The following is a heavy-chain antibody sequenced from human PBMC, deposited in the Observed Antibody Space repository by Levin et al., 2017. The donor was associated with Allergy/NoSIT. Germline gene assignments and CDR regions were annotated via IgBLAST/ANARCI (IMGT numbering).Heavy chain of an antibody. J-gene: IGHJ4*02. D-gene: IGHD3-9*01. CDR1: GFVVTRNH. Sequence: PGGSLRLSCAASGFVVTRNHMSWVRQAPGKGLEWLSVTYSGGATYYRDSVKGRFTISRDNFKNTLYLQMNSLRAEDTAIYYCARDNYDTPGELDFWGQGTLVTVS. V-gene: IGHV3-53*01. CDR3: ARDNYDTPGELDF. CDR2: TYSGGAT.